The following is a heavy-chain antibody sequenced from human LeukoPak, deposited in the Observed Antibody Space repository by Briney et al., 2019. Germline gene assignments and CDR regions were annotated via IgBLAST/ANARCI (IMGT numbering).Heavy chain of an antibody. CDR2: INNDGVST. Sequence: GGSLRLSCATSGFTLSSYWMHWVRQVPGRGLEWLSRINNDGVSTSYADSVKGRFTISRDNAKNTLYLRMNSLRAEDTAIYYCARKPLSGGYGGTIDYWGQGTLVTVSS. CDR1: GFTLSSYW. CDR3: ARKPLSGGYGGTIDY. V-gene: IGHV3-74*01. D-gene: IGHD5-12*01. J-gene: IGHJ4*02.